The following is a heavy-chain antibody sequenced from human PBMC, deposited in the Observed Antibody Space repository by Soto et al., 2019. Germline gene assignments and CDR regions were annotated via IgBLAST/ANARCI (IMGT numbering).Heavy chain of an antibody. V-gene: IGHV1-18*01. CDR1: GYTFITYD. D-gene: IGHD2-8*01. CDR2: ISTYNGDT. CDR3: ARDPYHVLMVNAPNLYGMDV. Sequence: QVQLVQSGAEVKKPGASVKVSCKASGYTFITYDISWVRQAPGQGLEWMGRISTYNGDTNYPQSLQGRLTMTTDTSTATAYMELRSLGSDDTAVYYCARDPYHVLMVNAPNLYGMDVWGQGTTVTVSS. J-gene: IGHJ6*02.